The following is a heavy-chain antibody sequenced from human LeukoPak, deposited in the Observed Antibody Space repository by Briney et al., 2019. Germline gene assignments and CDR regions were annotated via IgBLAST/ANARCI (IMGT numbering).Heavy chain of an antibody. Sequence: GGSLRLSCAASGFTFSDYYMSWIRQAPGKGLEWVSYISSSGGTIYYADSVKGRFSISRDNPKNTLYLQMNSLRAEDTAVYYCAKEVDILTGYYWDYWGQGTLVTVSS. CDR1: GFTFSDYY. D-gene: IGHD3-9*01. V-gene: IGHV3-11*01. CDR3: AKEVDILTGYYWDY. J-gene: IGHJ4*02. CDR2: ISSSGGTI.